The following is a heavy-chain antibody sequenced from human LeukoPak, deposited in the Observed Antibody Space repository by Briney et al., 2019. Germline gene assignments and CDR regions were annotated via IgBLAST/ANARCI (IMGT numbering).Heavy chain of an antibody. CDR3: ARALEYYYDSSGYYFDY. J-gene: IGHJ4*02. D-gene: IGHD3-22*01. Sequence: RPGGSLRLSCAASGFTFGDYGMSWVRQAPGKGLEWVSGINWNGGSTGYADSVKGRFTISRDNAKNSLYLQMNSLRAEDTAVYYCARALEYYYDSSGYYFDYWGQGTLVTVSS. V-gene: IGHV3-20*04. CDR1: GFTFGDYG. CDR2: INWNGGST.